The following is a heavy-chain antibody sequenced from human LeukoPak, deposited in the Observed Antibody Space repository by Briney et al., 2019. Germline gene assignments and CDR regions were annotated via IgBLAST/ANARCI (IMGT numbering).Heavy chain of an antibody. J-gene: IGHJ6*02. D-gene: IGHD6-13*01. CDR3: ARDQIGDWVIAAAVRYYGMDV. Sequence: GGSLRLSCAASGFTFSDYYMSWIRQAPGKGLEWVAYISSSGSTIYYADSVKGRFTISRDNAKNSLYLQMNSLRAEDTAVYYCARDQIGDWVIAAAVRYYGMDVWGQGTTVTVSS. V-gene: IGHV3-11*01. CDR2: ISSSGSTI. CDR1: GFTFSDYY.